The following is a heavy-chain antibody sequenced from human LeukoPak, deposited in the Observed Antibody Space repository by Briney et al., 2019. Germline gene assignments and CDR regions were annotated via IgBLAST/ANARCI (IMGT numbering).Heavy chain of an antibody. Sequence: GGSLRLSCAADGFTFSEYEMNWVRQAPRKGLEWVSDISSGGTTIFYADSVKGRFTISRDNAKNSLYLQMNSLRDEDTAIYYCTRGLVVWGQGALVTVSS. J-gene: IGHJ4*02. CDR1: GFTFSEYE. D-gene: IGHD2-2*01. V-gene: IGHV3-48*03. CDR2: ISSGGTTI. CDR3: TRGLVV.